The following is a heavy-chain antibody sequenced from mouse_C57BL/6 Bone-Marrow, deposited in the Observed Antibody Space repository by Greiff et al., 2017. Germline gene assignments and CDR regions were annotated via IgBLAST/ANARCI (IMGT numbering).Heavy chain of an antibody. Sequence: EVQLQQSGAELVRPGASVTLSCTASGFNIKDYYMHWVKQRPEQGLEWIGRIDPEDGDTEYAPKFQGKATMTADTSSNTAYLQLSSLTSEDTAVYYCTPGGCAMDYWGQGTSVTVSS. V-gene: IGHV14-1*01. J-gene: IGHJ4*01. CDR3: TPGGCAMDY. CDR2: IDPEDGDT. CDR1: GFNIKDYY.